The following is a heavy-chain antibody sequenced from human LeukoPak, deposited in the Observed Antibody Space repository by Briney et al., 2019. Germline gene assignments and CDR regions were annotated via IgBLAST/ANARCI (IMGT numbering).Heavy chain of an antibody. CDR3: ARGLRYFDWLFPGDY. CDR1: GFTFSSYE. CDR2: ISSSGSTI. Sequence: PGGSLRLSCAASGFTFSSYEMNWVRQAPGKGLEWVSYISSSGSTIYYADPVKGRFTISRDNAKNSLYLQMNSLRAEDTAVYYCARGLRYFDWLFPGDYWGQGTLVTVSS. D-gene: IGHD3-9*01. V-gene: IGHV3-48*03. J-gene: IGHJ4*02.